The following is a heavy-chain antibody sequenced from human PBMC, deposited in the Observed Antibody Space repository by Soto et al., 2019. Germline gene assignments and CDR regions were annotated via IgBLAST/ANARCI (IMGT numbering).Heavy chain of an antibody. CDR2: ITTDKGKT. Sequence: QVPLVQSGPEVKKPGASVKVSCKTSGYTFTNYGISWVRQAPGQGLEWMGWITTDKGKTTYAQKFQGRVTMTTDTSTSTAYMDLRSLRSDDTATYYCATRSPAFAYWGQGTLVTVSS. CDR3: ATRSPAFAY. J-gene: IGHJ4*02. CDR1: GYTFTNYG. V-gene: IGHV1-18*01.